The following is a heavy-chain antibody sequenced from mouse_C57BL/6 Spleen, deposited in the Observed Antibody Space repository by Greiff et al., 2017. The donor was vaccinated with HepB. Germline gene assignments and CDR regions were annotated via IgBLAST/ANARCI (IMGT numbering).Heavy chain of an antibody. CDR3: ARRGSYYDYEYYAMDY. Sequence: LVEPGASVKMSCKASGYTFTDYYMNWVKQSHGESLEWIGVINPYNGGTSYNQKYKGKATLTVDKSSSTDYMALNSLTSEDSAVYYCARRGSYYDYEYYAMDYWGQGTSVTVSS. CDR2: INPYNGGT. CDR1: GYTFTDYY. D-gene: IGHD2-4*01. J-gene: IGHJ4*01. V-gene: IGHV1-19*01.